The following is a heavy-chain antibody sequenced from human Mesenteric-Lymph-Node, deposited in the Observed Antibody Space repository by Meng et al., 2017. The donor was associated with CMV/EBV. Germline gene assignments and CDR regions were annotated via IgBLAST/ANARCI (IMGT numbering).Heavy chain of an antibody. V-gene: IGHV3-53*01. CDR3: ARGYDFWSGYLSY. D-gene: IGHD3-3*01. CDR2: IYSGGST. J-gene: IGHJ4*02. Sequence: GESLKISCAASGFTFSSYSMNWVRQAPGKGLEWVSVIYSGGSTYYADSVKGRFTISRDNSKNTLYLQMNSLRAEDTAVYYCARGYDFWSGYLSYWGQGTLVTVSS. CDR1: GFTFSSYS.